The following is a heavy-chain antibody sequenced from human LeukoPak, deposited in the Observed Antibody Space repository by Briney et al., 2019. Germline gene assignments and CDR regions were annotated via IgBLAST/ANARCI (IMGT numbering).Heavy chain of an antibody. CDR3: ARDAMVVIAIRSAFDI. D-gene: IGHD2-21*01. J-gene: IGHJ3*02. CDR2: INPNSGGT. Sequence: PGASVKVSCKASGYTFTGYYMHWVRQAPGQGLEWMGWINPNSGGTNYAQKFQGRVTMTRDTSISTAYMELSRLRSDDTAVYYCARDAMVVIAIRSAFDIWGQGTMVTVSS. V-gene: IGHV1-2*02. CDR1: GYTFTGYY.